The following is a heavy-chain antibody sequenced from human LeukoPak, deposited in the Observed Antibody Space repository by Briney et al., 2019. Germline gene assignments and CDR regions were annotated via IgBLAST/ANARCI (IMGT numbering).Heavy chain of an antibody. J-gene: IGHJ4*02. CDR2: INYSRST. D-gene: IGHD3-9*01. V-gene: IGHV4-34*01. CDR1: GGSISRYY. Sequence: SETLSLTCTVSGGSISRYYWSWIRQPPGKGLEWIGEINYSRSTNYNPSLKSRVTISVDTSKNQFSLKLSSVTAADTAVYYCAREPTNYDILTGYKFDYWGQGTLVTVSS. CDR3: AREPTNYDILTGYKFDY.